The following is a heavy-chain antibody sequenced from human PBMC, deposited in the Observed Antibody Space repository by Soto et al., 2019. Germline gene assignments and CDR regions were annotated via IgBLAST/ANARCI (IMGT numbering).Heavy chain of an antibody. CDR1: GFTFSSYE. D-gene: IGHD3-22*01. CDR3: ARHAYYYDSSGYYYFDY. J-gene: IGHJ4*02. V-gene: IGHV3-48*03. CDR2: ISSSGSTI. Sequence: GGSLRLSCAASGFTFSSYEMNWVRQAPGKGLEWVSYISSSGSTIYYADSVKGRFTISRDNAKNSLYLQMNSLRAEDTAVYYCARHAYYYDSSGYYYFDYWGQGTLVTVSS.